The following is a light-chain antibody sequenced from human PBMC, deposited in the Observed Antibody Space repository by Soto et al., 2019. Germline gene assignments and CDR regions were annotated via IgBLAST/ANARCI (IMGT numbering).Light chain of an antibody. CDR1: ASDVGGYGN. CDR2: DVN. CDR3: SSSSGRSYIVL. Sequence: QSVLTQPASGSGSPGQSIAISCTGTASDVGGYGNLSWYQQHPGRAPKLIIYDVNYRPSGVSDRFSASKSGNTASLTISGLQSEDEADYYCSSSSGRSYIVLFGGGTKVTVL. V-gene: IGLV2-14*03. J-gene: IGLJ2*01.